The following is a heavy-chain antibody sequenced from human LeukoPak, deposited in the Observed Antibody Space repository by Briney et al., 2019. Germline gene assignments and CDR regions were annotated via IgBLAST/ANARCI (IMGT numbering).Heavy chain of an antibody. D-gene: IGHD3-10*01. J-gene: IGHJ3*02. CDR2: INIISSEI. CDR3: ARDRAYAFDN. CDR1: GFTFSSYS. Sequence: GGSLRLSCAASGFTFSSYSMNWVRQAPGKGLEWVSYINIISSEIYYGDSVKGRFTISTDNAKNSVYLQMNSRRDEDTAVYYCARDRAYAFDNWGQGTMVTVSS. V-gene: IGHV3-48*02.